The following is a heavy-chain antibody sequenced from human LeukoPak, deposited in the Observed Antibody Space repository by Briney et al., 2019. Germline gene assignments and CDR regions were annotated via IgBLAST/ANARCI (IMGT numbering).Heavy chain of an antibody. Sequence: GGSLRLSCAASGFTFSSSWMTWVRQAPGKGLEWVAHIKEDGTEEYYVDSVKGRFTISRDNAKNSLYLQMNSLRAEDTAVYYCARDLYGDYTVGLFDYWGQGSLVIVSS. J-gene: IGHJ4*02. CDR2: IKEDGTEE. CDR1: GFTFSSSW. CDR3: ARDLYGDYTVGLFDY. D-gene: IGHD4-17*01. V-gene: IGHV3-7*01.